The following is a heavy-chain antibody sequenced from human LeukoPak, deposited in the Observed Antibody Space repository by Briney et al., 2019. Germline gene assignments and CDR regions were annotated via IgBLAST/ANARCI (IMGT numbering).Heavy chain of an antibody. Sequence: GRSLRLSCAASGFTFSSYGMHWVHQAPGKGLEWVAMISHDGGSEHYGDSVKGRLTISRDNSKNTLYLQMNSLRVEDTAVYYCAKDWGSSDWYNWFDPWGQGTLVTVSS. CDR3: AKDWGSSDWYNWFDP. D-gene: IGHD6-19*01. CDR2: ISHDGGSE. J-gene: IGHJ5*02. CDR1: GFTFSSYG. V-gene: IGHV3-30*18.